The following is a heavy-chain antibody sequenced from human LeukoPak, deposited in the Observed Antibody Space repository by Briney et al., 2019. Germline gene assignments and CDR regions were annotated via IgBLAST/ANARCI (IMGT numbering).Heavy chain of an antibody. Sequence: PGGSLRLSCAASGFTFSSYGMNWVRQAPGKGLEWVSHIRSSGSTKYYADSVKGRFTISRDNAKNSLYLQMNSLRAEDTAVYYCARDGYSYGFFDYWGQGSLVTVSS. CDR3: ARDGYSYGFFDY. V-gene: IGHV3-48*03. CDR1: GFTFSSYG. CDR2: IRSSGSTK. D-gene: IGHD5-18*01. J-gene: IGHJ4*02.